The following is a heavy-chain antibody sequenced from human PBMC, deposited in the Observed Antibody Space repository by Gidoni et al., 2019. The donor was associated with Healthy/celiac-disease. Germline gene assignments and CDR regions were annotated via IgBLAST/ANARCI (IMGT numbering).Heavy chain of an antibody. CDR3: ARGGGSSSRFDP. J-gene: IGHJ5*02. V-gene: IGHV1-18*01. CDR1: GYTFTRYG. CDR2: SSAYKGNT. Sequence: QVQLVQSGAEGKKPGASVKGSRKASGYTFTRYGISWVRQAPGQGLEWKGWSSAYKGNTNYAQKLQGRVTMTTDTSTSTAYMGLRSLRSDDTAVYYCARGGGSSSRFDPWGQGTLVTVSS. D-gene: IGHD6-6*01.